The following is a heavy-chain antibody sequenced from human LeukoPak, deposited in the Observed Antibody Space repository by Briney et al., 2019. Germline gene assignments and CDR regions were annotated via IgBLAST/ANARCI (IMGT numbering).Heavy chain of an antibody. J-gene: IGHJ4*02. CDR2: ISGSGGST. Sequence: PGGSLRLSCAASRFTFDTYWMNWVRQAPGKGLEWISGISGSGGSTYYADSVKGRFTISRDNSKNTLYLQMNSLRAEDTAVYYCATDTRPSSWGQGTLVTVSS. CDR1: RFTFDTYW. D-gene: IGHD6-13*01. CDR3: ATDTRPSS. V-gene: IGHV3-23*01.